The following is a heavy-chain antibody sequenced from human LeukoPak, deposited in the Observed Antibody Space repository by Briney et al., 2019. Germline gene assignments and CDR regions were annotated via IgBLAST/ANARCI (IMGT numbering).Heavy chain of an antibody. CDR2: INSDGSST. CDR3: ARVNYYDSSGYSNDY. Sequence: PGGSLRLSCAASGFTFSSYWMHWVRQAPGKGLVWVSRINSDGSSTSYADSVKGRFTISRDNAKNTLYLQMNSLRAEDTAVCYCARVNYYDSSGYSNDYWGQGTLVTVSS. V-gene: IGHV3-74*01. D-gene: IGHD3-22*01. J-gene: IGHJ4*02. CDR1: GFTFSSYW.